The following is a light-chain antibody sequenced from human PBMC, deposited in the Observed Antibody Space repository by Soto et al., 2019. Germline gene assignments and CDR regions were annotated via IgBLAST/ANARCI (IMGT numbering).Light chain of an antibody. CDR3: QQYGSSPEWT. CDR1: QSVSSSY. J-gene: IGKJ1*01. Sequence: EIVLTQSPATLSLSPGERATLSFRASQSVSSSYLAWYQQKPGQAPRLLIYGASSRATGIPDRFSGSGSGTDFTLTISRLEPEDFAVYYCQQYGSSPEWTFGQGTKV. CDR2: GAS. V-gene: IGKV3-20*01.